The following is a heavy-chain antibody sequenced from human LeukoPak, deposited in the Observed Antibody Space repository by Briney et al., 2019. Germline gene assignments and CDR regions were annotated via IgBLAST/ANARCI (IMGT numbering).Heavy chain of an antibody. V-gene: IGHV4-34*01. Sequence: PSETLSLTCAVYGGSFSGYYWSWIRQPPGKGLEWIGEINHSGSTNYNPSLKSRVTISVDTSKNQFSLKLSSVTAADTAVYYCARPLDSSSRVDAFDIWGQGTMVTVSS. D-gene: IGHD6-13*01. CDR2: INHSGST. J-gene: IGHJ3*02. CDR3: ARPLDSSSRVDAFDI. CDR1: GGSFSGYY.